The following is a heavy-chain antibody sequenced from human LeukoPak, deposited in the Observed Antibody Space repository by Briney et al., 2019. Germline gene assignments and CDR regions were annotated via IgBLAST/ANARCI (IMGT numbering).Heavy chain of an antibody. V-gene: IGHV1-3*03. CDR2: INAGNGNT. CDR1: GYTFTSYA. Sequence: ASVKVSCKASGYTFTSYAMHWVRQAPGQRLEWMGWINAGNGNTKYSQEFQGRVTITRDTSASTAYMELSSLRSEDMAVYYCARDPVLLWFGEPFDHWGQGTLVTVSS. D-gene: IGHD3-10*01. CDR3: ARDPVLLWFGEPFDH. J-gene: IGHJ4*02.